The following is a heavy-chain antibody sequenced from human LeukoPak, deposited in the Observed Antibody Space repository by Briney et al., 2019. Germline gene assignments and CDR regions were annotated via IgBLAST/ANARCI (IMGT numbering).Heavy chain of an antibody. D-gene: IGHD1-14*01. CDR1: GGSFSGYY. CDR3: ARDRGPTGCDFDY. Sequence: SETLSLTCAVYGGSFSGYYWTWIRQPPGKGLEWIGEINHSGSTNYNPSLKSRVTKSVDTSKNQFSLRLTSVTAADTAVYYCARDRGPTGCDFDYWGQGTLVTVSS. V-gene: IGHV4-34*01. CDR2: INHSGST. J-gene: IGHJ4*02.